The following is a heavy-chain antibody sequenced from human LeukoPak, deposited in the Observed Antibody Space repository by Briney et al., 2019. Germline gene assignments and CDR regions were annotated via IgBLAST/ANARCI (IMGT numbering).Heavy chain of an antibody. CDR3: AKVQGSGNPNYYYYYYMDV. CDR2: IRGSGGST. D-gene: IGHD3-10*01. J-gene: IGHJ6*03. Sequence: PGGSLRLSCAASAFTFSSYAMSWVRQAPGKGLEWVSAIRGSGGSTYYADSVKGRFTISRDNSKNTLYLQMNSLRAEDTAVYYCAKVQGSGNPNYYYYYYMDVWGKGTTVTVSS. CDR1: AFTFSSYA. V-gene: IGHV3-23*01.